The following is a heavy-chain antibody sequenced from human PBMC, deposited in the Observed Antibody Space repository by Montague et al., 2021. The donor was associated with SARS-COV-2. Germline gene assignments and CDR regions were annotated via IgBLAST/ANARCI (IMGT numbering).Heavy chain of an antibody. CDR1: GESVSSNSAT. D-gene: IGHD1-1*01. J-gene: IGHJ6*02. CDR2: TYYRSKWYN. V-gene: IGHV6-1*01. CDR3: TSGREGNYNVMDV. Sequence: CAISGESVSSNSATWNWVRQSPSRGLEWLGRTYYRSKWYNDYAVSVRCRVTINPDTSKNQFSLQLNSVTPEDTAIYYCTSGREGNYNVMDVWGQGTTVTVSS.